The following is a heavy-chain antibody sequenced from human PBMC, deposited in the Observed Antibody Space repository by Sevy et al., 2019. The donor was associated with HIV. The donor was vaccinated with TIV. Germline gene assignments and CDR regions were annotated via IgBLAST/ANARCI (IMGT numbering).Heavy chain of an antibody. CDR3: AIGKVPLSNYYGMDV. CDR2: IDYSGST. Sequence: SETLSLTCTVSGGSISNHYWTWIRQPPGEGPEWIGYIDYSGSTKYNPSLKSRVIISRDMSKNHFSLKVSSVSAADTAVYFCAIGKVPLSNYYGMDVWGQGTTVTVSS. V-gene: IGHV4-59*11. J-gene: IGHJ6*02. CDR1: GGSISNHY.